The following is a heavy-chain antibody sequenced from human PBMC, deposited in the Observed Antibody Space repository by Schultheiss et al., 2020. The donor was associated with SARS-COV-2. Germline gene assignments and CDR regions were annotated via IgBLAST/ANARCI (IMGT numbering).Heavy chain of an antibody. Sequence: GGSLRLSCAASGFTLSDHYIDWLRQAPGKGLEWVGRSRNKAKKYTTEYAASVKGRFTISRDDSKNSLYLQMNSLRTEDTAVYYCAGHVDIAMADDYWGQGTLVTVSS. D-gene: IGHD5-18*01. CDR3: AGHVDIAMADDY. J-gene: IGHJ4*02. V-gene: IGHV3-72*01. CDR2: SRNKAKKYTT. CDR1: GFTLSDHY.